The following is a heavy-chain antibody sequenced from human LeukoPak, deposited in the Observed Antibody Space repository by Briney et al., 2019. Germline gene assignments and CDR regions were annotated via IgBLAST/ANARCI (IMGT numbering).Heavy chain of an antibody. D-gene: IGHD2-21*01. V-gene: IGHV3-66*01. Sequence: GGSLRLSCAASGFTVSSNYMSWVRQAPGRGLEWVSVIYSGGSTYYADSVKGRFTISRDNSKNTLFLQMNSLRAGDTAVYYCVRDVWGDRGGFFEYWGQGALVTVST. J-gene: IGHJ4*02. CDR3: VRDVWGDRGGFFEY. CDR2: IYSGGST. CDR1: GFTVSSNY.